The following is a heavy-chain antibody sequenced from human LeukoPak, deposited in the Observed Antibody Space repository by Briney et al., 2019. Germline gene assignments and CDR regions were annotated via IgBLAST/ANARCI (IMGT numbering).Heavy chain of an antibody. J-gene: IGHJ4*02. CDR1: GFTFDDYA. D-gene: IGHD3-10*01. CDR3: AKDLTSGTMVRGVISGPDY. CDR2: ISGDGGST. V-gene: IGHV3-43*02. Sequence: PGGSLRLSCAASGFTFDDYAMHWGRQAPGKGLEWVSLISGDGGSTYYADSVKGRFTISRDNSKNSLYLQMNSLRTEDTALYYCAKDLTSGTMVRGVISGPDYWGQGTLVIVSS.